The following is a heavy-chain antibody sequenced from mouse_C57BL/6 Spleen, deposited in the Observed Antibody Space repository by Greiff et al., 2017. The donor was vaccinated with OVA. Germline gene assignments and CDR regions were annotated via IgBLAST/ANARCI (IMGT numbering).Heavy chain of an antibody. D-gene: IGHD2-3*01. J-gene: IGHJ3*01. CDR3: ASNHDGWFAY. V-gene: IGHV1-52*01. CDR2: IDPSDSET. Sequence: QVHVKQPGAELVRPGSSVKLSCKASGYTFTSYWMHWVKQRPIQGLEWIGNIDPSDSETHYNQKFKDKATLTVDKSSSTAYMQLSSLTSEDSAVYYCASNHDGWFAYWGQGTLVTVSA. CDR1: GYTFTSYW.